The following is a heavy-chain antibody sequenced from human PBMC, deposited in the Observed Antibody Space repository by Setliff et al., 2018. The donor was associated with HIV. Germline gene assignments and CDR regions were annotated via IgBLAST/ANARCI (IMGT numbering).Heavy chain of an antibody. Sequence: GGSLRLSCAASGFTFSTYPMSWVRQAPGKGLEWVSGISSSSYYIYYADSVKGRFTISRDNAKNSLFLQMNSLRAEDTAVYYCASIELAAMVPVDYWGQGTLVTVSS. CDR3: ASIELAAMVPVDY. V-gene: IGHV3-21*01. CDR1: GFTFSTYP. D-gene: IGHD5-18*01. CDR2: ISSSSYYI. J-gene: IGHJ4*02.